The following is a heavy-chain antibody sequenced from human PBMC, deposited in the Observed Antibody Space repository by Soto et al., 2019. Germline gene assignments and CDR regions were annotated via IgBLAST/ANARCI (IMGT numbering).Heavy chain of an antibody. V-gene: IGHV4-34*01. CDR2: INHSGST. D-gene: IGHD2-2*01. Sequence: SETLSLTCAVYGGSFSGYYWSWIRQPPGKGLEWIGEINHSGSTNYNPSLKSRVTISVDTSKNQFSLKLSSVTAADTAVYYCARRALGYCSSTSCSRPLYYYYYGMDVWGQGTTVAVPS. CDR1: GGSFSGYY. J-gene: IGHJ6*02. CDR3: ARRALGYCSSTSCSRPLYYYYYGMDV.